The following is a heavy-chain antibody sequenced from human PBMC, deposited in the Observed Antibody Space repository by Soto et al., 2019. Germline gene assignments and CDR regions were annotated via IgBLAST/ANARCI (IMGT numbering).Heavy chain of an antibody. CDR1: GDSLSSGGYY. CDR2: IYYSGST. CDR3: ARGGASSQWFAP. J-gene: IGHJ5*02. D-gene: IGHD2-15*01. V-gene: IGHV4-31*03. Sequence: QVQLQESGPGLVEPSQTLSLTCTVSGDSLSSGGYYWSWIRQHPGKGLEWIGFIYYSGSTNFNPSLKCRYTMSVDTSKNPFSLKLSSVTAAGTAVYYCARGGASSQWFAPWGQGTLVTVSS.